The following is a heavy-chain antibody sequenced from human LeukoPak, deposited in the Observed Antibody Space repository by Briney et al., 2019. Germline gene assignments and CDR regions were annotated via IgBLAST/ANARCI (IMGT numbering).Heavy chain of an antibody. CDR1: GGTFSSYT. V-gene: IGHV1-69*06. D-gene: IGHD3-22*01. Sequence: SVKVSCKASGGTFSSYTISWVRQAPGQGLEWMGGIIPIFGTANYAQKFQGRVTITADKSTSTAYMELSSLRSEDTAVYYCARAIYYYDSSGYYYYYYMDVWGKGTTVTVSS. J-gene: IGHJ6*03. CDR2: IIPIFGTA. CDR3: ARAIYYYDSSGYYYYYYMDV.